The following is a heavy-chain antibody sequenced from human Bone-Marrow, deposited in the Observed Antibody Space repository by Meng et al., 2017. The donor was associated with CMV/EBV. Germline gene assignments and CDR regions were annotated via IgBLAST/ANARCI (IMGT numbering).Heavy chain of an antibody. D-gene: IGHD3-9*01. CDR1: GGSFSGYY. Sequence: SATLSLTCAVYGGSFSGYYWSWIRQPPGKGLEWIGEINHSGSTNYNPSLKSRVTISVDTSKNQFSLKLSSVTAADTAVYYCATISKGYYYYGMDVWGQGTTVTVSS. V-gene: IGHV4-34*01. J-gene: IGHJ6*02. CDR3: ATISKGYYYYGMDV. CDR2: INHSGST.